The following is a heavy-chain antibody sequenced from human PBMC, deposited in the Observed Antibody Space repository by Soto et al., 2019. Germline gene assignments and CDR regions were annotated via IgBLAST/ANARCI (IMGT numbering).Heavy chain of an antibody. CDR2: ISGSGGST. CDR3: AKSVKGVYYYSMDA. J-gene: IGHJ6*03. D-gene: IGHD4-4*01. V-gene: IGHV3-23*01. CDR1: GFTFSSYA. Sequence: GGSLRLSCAASGFTFSSYAMSWVRQAPGKGLEWVSAISGSGGSTYYADSVKGRFTISRDNSKNTLYLQMNSLRAEDTAVYYCAKSVKGVYYYSMDAWGNGTTVTVSS.